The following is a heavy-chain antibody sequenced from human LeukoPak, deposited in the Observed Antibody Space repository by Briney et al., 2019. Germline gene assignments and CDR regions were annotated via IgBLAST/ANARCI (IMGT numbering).Heavy chain of an antibody. J-gene: IGHJ6*02. D-gene: IGHD2-2*01. V-gene: IGHV4-59*01. CDR1: GGSISSYY. CDR3: ARAVASCYYYYGMDV. CDR2: IYYSGST. Sequence: SETLSLTCTVSGGSISSYYWSWIRQPPGKGLEWIGYIYYSGSTNYNPSLKSRVTISVDTSKNQFSPKLSSVTAADTAVYYCARAVASCYYYYGMDVCGQGTTVTVSS.